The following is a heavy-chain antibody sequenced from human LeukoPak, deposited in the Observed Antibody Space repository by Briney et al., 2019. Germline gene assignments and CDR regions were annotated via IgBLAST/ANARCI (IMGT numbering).Heavy chain of an antibody. Sequence: GGSLRLSCAAFGFTFSNAWMSWVRQAPGKGLEWVGRIKSKTEGGTTDYAAPVKGRFTISRDDSKNTLYLQMNSLKTEDTAVYYCTTHAVFWGQGTLVTVSS. D-gene: IGHD2-8*01. CDR2: IKSKTEGGTT. CDR3: TTHAVF. CDR1: GFTFSNAW. J-gene: IGHJ4*02. V-gene: IGHV3-15*01.